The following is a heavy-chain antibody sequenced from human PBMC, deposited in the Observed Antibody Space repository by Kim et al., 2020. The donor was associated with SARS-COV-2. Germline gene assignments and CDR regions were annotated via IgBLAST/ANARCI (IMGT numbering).Heavy chain of an antibody. J-gene: IGHJ4*02. CDR1: GGSFSGYY. Sequence: SETLSLTCAVYGGSFSGYYWSWIRQPPGKGLEWIGEINHSGSTNYNPSLKSRVTISVDTSKNQFSLKLSSVTAADTAVYYCARGIQNYYGSGSYPGGLYFDYWGQGTLVTVSS. CDR2: INHSGST. CDR3: ARGIQNYYGSGSYPGGLYFDY. V-gene: IGHV4-34*01. D-gene: IGHD3-10*01.